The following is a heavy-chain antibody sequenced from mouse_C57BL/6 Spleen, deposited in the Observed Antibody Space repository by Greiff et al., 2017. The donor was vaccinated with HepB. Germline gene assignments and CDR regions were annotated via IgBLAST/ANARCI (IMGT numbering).Heavy chain of an antibody. J-gene: IGHJ4*01. CDR3: ARSPYYSNYDAMDY. CDR2: IYPGDGDT. CDR1: GYAFSSSW. V-gene: IGHV1-82*01. D-gene: IGHD2-5*01. Sequence: VKLQQSGPELVKPGASVKISCKASGYAFSSSWMNWVKQRPGKGLEWIGRIYPGDGDTNYNGKFKGKATLTADKSSSTAYMQLSSLTSEDSAVYFCARSPYYSNYDAMDYWGQGTSVTVSS.